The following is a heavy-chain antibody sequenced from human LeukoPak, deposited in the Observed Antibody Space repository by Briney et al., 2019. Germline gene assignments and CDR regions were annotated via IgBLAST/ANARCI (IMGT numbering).Heavy chain of an antibody. CDR2: IIPIFGTA. J-gene: IGHJ5*02. V-gene: IGHV1-69*13. CDR3: ARAPISQLRWFDP. Sequence: GASVKVSCTASGGTFSSYAISWVRQAPGQGLEWMGGIIPIFGTANYAQKFQGRVTITADESTSTAYMELSSLRSEDTAVYYCARAPISQLRWFDPWGQGTLVTVSS. CDR1: GGTFSSYA. D-gene: IGHD1-1*01.